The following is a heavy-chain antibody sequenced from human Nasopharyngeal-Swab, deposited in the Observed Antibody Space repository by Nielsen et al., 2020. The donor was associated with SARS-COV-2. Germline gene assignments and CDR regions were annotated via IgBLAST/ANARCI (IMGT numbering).Heavy chain of an antibody. CDR3: ARDSSPCGGDCYYDY. CDR1: GYTFTNSA. Sequence: ASVKVSCKASGYTFTNSAMHWVRQAPGQSLEWMGWINTDNGNTKYSQKFQGRVTIASDTYASTAYMELSTLRSEETAVYYCARDSSPCGGDCYYDYWGQGTVVTVSS. V-gene: IGHV1-3*04. CDR2: INTDNGNT. D-gene: IGHD2-21*02. J-gene: IGHJ4*02.